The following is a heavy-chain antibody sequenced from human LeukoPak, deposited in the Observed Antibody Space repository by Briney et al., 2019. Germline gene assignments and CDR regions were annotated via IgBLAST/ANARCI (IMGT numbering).Heavy chain of an antibody. Sequence: TGGSLRLSCAASGFTFSNYGMHWARRARGKGLEGVAFISHEGSNKYYADSVKGRCTICRDSPKKMLYLQVNSLRAEDTAVYYCAKDPRRYSRTGGYFDYWGQGNLVTVPP. D-gene: IGHD6-13*01. CDR1: GFTFSNYG. J-gene: IGHJ4*02. CDR2: ISHEGSNK. CDR3: AKDPRRYSRTGGYFDY. V-gene: IGHV3-30*18.